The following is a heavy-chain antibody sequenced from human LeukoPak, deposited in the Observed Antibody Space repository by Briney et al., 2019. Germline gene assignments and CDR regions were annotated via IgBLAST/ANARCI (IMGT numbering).Heavy chain of an antibody. D-gene: IGHD5-18*01. J-gene: IGHJ4*02. Sequence: HTGGSLRLSCAASGFTFSSYAMSWVRQAPGKGLEWVSAISGSGGSTYYADSVTGRFTISRDNSKITLYLQMNSLRAEDTAVYYCAKDRGGYPDYWGQGTLVTVSS. CDR3: AKDRGGYPDY. CDR1: GFTFSSYA. CDR2: ISGSGGST. V-gene: IGHV3-23*01.